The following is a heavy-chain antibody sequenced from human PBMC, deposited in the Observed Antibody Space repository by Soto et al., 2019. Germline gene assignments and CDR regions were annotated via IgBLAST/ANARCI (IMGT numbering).Heavy chain of an antibody. CDR1: GGSISSYY. CDR2: IYYSGST. D-gene: IGHD4-4*01. J-gene: IGHJ4*02. V-gene: IGHV4-59*08. Sequence: QVQLQESGPGLVKPSETLSLTCTVSGGSISSYYWSWIRQPPGKGLEWIGYIYYSGSTNYNPSLKSRVTISVDTSKNQFSLKLSSVTAADTAVYYCARSDSNYGVFDYWGQGTLVTVSS. CDR3: ARSDSNYGVFDY.